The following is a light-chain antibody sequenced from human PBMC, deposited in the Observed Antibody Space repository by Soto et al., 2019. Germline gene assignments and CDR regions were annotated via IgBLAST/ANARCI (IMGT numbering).Light chain of an antibody. V-gene: IGLV2-14*03. CDR3: SSYTCSSTLSPDV. Sequence: QSALTQPASVSGSPGQSITISCTGTSSDVGGYNYVSWYQHHPGKAPKLMIYDVSNRPSGVSNRFSCSKSGNTASLIISGLQAEDEADYYCSSYTCSSTLSPDVFGTGTKLTVL. CDR2: DVS. CDR1: SSDVGGYNY. J-gene: IGLJ1*01.